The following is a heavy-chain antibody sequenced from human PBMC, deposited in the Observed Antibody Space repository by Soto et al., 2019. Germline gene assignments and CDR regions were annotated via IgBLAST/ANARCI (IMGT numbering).Heavy chain of an antibody. J-gene: IGHJ4*02. CDR3: AKNAVGGFDW. CDR2: IYFGGTT. V-gene: IGHV4-4*02. Sequence: QLQESGPGLVKPSGTLSLTCAVSRGSMTTGDWFSWVRQSPGKGLEWIGEIYFGGTTHYKPSLKGRVTISLDKSKNQFFLELSSSTAADTAVYYCAKNAVGGFDWWGQGTLVTVSS. CDR1: RGSMTTGDW. D-gene: IGHD1-26*01.